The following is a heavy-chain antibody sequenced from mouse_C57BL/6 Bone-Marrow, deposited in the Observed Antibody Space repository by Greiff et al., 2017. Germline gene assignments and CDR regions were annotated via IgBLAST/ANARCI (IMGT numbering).Heavy chain of an antibody. CDR2: IDPSDSYT. Sequence: QVQLQQPGAELVKPGASVNLSCKASGYTFTSYWMQWVKQRPGQGLEWIGVIDPSDSYTNYNQKFKGKATLTVDTSSSTAYMQLSSLTSEASAVYYCTMDYYAMDYWGQGTSVTVSS. CDR1: GYTFTSYW. CDR3: TMDYYAMDY. V-gene: IGHV1-50*01. J-gene: IGHJ4*01.